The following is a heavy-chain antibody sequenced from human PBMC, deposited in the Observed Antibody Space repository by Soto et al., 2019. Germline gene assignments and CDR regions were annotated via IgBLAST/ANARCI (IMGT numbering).Heavy chain of an antibody. CDR1: GGTFSSYT. J-gene: IGHJ6*03. Sequence: SVKVSCKASGGTFSSYTISWVRQAPGQGLEWMGRIIPILGIANYAQKFQGRVTITADKSTSTAYMELSSLRSEDTAVYYCARGRGNGDYGYYYYMDVWGKGTTVTVSS. CDR2: IIPILGIA. D-gene: IGHD4-17*01. V-gene: IGHV1-69*02. CDR3: ARGRGNGDYGYYYYMDV.